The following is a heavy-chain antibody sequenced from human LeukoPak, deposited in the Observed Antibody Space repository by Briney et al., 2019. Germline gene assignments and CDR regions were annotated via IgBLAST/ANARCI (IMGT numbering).Heavy chain of an antibody. Sequence: SETLSLTCTASGGSVSSGSYYWSWIRQPPAKGLEWIGYIYYSGSTNYNPSLKSRVTISVDTSKNQFSLKLSSVTAADTAVYYCARGGYSSSSWGQGTLVTVSS. J-gene: IGHJ4*02. CDR2: IYYSGST. CDR1: GGSVSSGSYY. CDR3: ARGGYSSSS. D-gene: IGHD6-6*01. V-gene: IGHV4-61*01.